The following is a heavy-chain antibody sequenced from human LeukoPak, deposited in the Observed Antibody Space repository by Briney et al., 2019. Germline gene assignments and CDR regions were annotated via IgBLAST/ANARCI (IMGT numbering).Heavy chain of an antibody. J-gene: IGHJ4*02. CDR1: GFTFRSYW. Sequence: GGSLRLSCAASGFTFRSYWMPWVRQAPGRGLVWVARINTDGISTSYADSVKGRFTISRDNAKNTLYLQMNSLRVEDTAVYYCIKDTFGNHDYWGQGTLVTVSS. CDR2: INTDGIST. CDR3: IKDTFGNHDY. V-gene: IGHV3-74*01. D-gene: IGHD3-10*01.